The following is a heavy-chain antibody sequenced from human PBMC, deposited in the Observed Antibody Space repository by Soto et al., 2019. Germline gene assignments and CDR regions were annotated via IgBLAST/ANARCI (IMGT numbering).Heavy chain of an antibody. D-gene: IGHD2-2*01. CDR2: INHSGST. CDR3: AAIVVPAAPALGWFDP. Sequence: QVQLQQWGAGLLKPSETLSLTCAVYGGSFSGYYWSWIRQPPGKGLEWIGEINHSGSTNNNPSLKSRVTISVDTSKNQFSLKLSSVTAADTAVYYCAAIVVPAAPALGWFDPWGQGTLVTVSS. V-gene: IGHV4-34*01. CDR1: GGSFSGYY. J-gene: IGHJ5*02.